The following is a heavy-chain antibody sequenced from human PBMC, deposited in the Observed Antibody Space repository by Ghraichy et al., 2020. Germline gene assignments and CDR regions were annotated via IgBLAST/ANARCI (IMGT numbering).Heavy chain of an antibody. D-gene: IGHD1-26*01. CDR1: GYTFTGYY. CDR2: INPNSGGT. J-gene: IGHJ4*02. V-gene: IGHV1-2*02. CDR3: ARVEVGATAVVSPLVDY. Sequence: ASVKVSCKASGYTFTGYYMHWVRQAPGQGLEWMGWINPNSGGTNYAQKFQGRVTMTRDTSISTAYMELSRLRSDDTAVYYCARVEVGATAVVSPLVDYWGQGTLVTVSS.